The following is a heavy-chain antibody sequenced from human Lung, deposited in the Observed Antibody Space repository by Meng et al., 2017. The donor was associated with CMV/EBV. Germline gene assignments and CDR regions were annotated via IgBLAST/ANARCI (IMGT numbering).Heavy chain of an antibody. Sequence: SVKVSCKASGGTFSSYAISWVRQAPGQGLEWMGGIIPISGTLNYAQKFQGRVTITTDESTGTVYMELSSLRSEDTAMYYCARNSRSWGILFPRDRMYYGMEVWGPGNXV. D-gene: IGHD2/OR15-2a*01. J-gene: IGHJ6*02. V-gene: IGHV1-69*05. CDR3: ARNSRSWGILFPRDRMYYGMEV. CDR2: IIPISGTL. CDR1: GGTFSSYA.